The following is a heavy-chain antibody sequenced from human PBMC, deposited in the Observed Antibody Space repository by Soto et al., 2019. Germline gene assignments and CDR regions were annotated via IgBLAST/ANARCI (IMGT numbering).Heavy chain of an antibody. Sequence: QVQLVQSGAEVKKPGASVKVSCKTSGYTFTTIFLHWMRQAPGQRLEWMGWINPANGDTMYSQKFLGRVSNPRDTSATTADMELTSLTSEDTAVYYCARGPSCGCFDFWGQGTLVTVSS. V-gene: IGHV1-3*01. D-gene: IGHD5-12*01. CDR1: GYTFTTIF. CDR3: ARGPSCGCFDF. CDR2: INPANGDT. J-gene: IGHJ4*02.